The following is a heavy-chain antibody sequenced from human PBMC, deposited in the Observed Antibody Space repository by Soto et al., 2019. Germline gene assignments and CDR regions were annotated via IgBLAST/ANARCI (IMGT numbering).Heavy chain of an antibody. CDR2: IYYSGST. CDR3: ARVGYSSSRYYYYGMDV. D-gene: IGHD6-13*01. V-gene: IGHV4-30-4*01. Sequence: SETLSLTCTVSGGSISSGDYYWSWIRQPPGKGLEWIGYIYYSGSTYYNPSLKSRVTISVDTSKNQFSLKLSSVTAADTAVYYCARVGYSSSRYYYYGMDVWGQGTTVTVSS. CDR1: GGSISSGDYY. J-gene: IGHJ6*02.